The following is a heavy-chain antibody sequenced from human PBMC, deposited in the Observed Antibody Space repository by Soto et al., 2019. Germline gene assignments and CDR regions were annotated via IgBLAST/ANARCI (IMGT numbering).Heavy chain of an antibody. J-gene: IGHJ4*02. CDR1: GFSLSTSVMC. V-gene: IGHV2-70*01. CDR2: IDWDDDK. CDR3: ARIPGYSSGWLSPHDY. Sequence: XGPTLVNATQTLTLTCTFSGFSLSTSVMCVSWIRQPPGKALEWLALIDWDDDKYYSTSLKTRLTISKDTSKNQVVLTMTNMDPVDTATYYCARIPGYSSGWLSPHDYWGQGTLVTV. D-gene: IGHD6-19*01.